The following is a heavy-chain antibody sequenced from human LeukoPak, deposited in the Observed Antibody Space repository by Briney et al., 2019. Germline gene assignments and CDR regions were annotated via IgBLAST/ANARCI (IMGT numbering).Heavy chain of an antibody. CDR3: ARQGVVPNKAGWYFDL. CDR1: GGSITSSNYF. J-gene: IGHJ2*01. Sequence: TDSLSLTCSVSGGSITSSNYFGGWIRQPPGKGLDWIVGFYHSGTIFYSPSLGSRVAISIDTSKNQFSLRLLSVTAADTAVYYCARQGVVPNKAGWYFDLWGRGTLLTASS. V-gene: IGHV4-39*01. D-gene: IGHD3-10*01. CDR2: FYHSGTI.